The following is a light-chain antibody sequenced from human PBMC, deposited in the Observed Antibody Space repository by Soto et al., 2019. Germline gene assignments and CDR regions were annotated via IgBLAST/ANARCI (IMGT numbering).Light chain of an antibody. V-gene: IGLV2-14*01. CDR3: SSYTSSSTVV. CDR1: SSDVGAYNY. Sequence: QSALTQPASVSGSPGQSVTISCSGSSSDVGAYNYVSWYQRHPGKAPKLIIYDVTNRPSGASNRFSGSNSGNTASLTISGLQAEDEADYFCSSYTSSSTVVFGGGTKVTVL. CDR2: DVT. J-gene: IGLJ3*02.